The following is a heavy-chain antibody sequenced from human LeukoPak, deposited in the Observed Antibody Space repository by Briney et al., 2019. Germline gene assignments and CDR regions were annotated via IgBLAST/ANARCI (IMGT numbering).Heavy chain of an antibody. Sequence: TSETLSLTCTVSGGSISSSSYYWGWIRQPPGKGLEWIGSIYYSGSTYYNPSLKSRVTISVDTSKNQFSLKLSSVTAADTAVYYCARPPVFLAGSFDYWGQGTLVTVSS. CDR2: IYYSGST. V-gene: IGHV4-39*01. J-gene: IGHJ4*02. D-gene: IGHD6-19*01. CDR1: GGSISSSSYY. CDR3: ARPPVFLAGSFDY.